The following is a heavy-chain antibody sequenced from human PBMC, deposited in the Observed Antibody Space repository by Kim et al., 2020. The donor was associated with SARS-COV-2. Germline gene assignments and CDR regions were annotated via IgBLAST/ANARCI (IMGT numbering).Heavy chain of an antibody. J-gene: IGHJ3*02. CDR2: INAGNGNT. V-gene: IGHV1-3*01. Sequence: ASVKVSCKASGYTFTSYAMHWVRQAPGQRLEWMGWINAGNGNTKYSQKFQGRVTITRDTSASTAYMELSSLRSEDTAVYYCAGDRGVGWGDPTDAFDIWGQGTMVTVSS. CDR3: AGDRGVGWGDPTDAFDI. CDR1: GYTFTSYA. D-gene: IGHD2-21*02.